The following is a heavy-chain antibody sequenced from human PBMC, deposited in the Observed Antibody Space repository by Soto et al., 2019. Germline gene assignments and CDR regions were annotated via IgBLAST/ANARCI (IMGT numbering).Heavy chain of an antibody. CDR2: VSAHNGNT. CDR3: ARDSHYSDCWGDVIEWYPYSMDF. D-gene: IGHD2-21*01. CDR1: GYTFSSYG. V-gene: IGHV1-18*01. Sequence: QVQLVQSGGEVKRPGASVKVSCQASGYTFSSYGISWVRQAPGQGLQWMGWVSAHNGNTKYAQILQARLTLTTDTSTSTAYMELRSLTSDDTAVYYCARDSHYSDCWGDVIEWYPYSMDFWGQGTTVSVSS. J-gene: IGHJ6*02.